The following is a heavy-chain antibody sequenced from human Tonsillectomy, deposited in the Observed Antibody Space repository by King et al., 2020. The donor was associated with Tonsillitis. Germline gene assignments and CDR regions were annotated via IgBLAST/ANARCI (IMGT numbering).Heavy chain of an antibody. J-gene: IGHJ6*03. D-gene: IGHD3-3*01. CDR3: ASGVPSPPFYHYYMDV. CDR2: IIPIFGTA. V-gene: IGHV1-69*01. CDR1: GGTFSSYA. Sequence: QLVKSGAEVRKPGSSVKVSCKASGGTFSSYAISWVRQAPGQGLEWMGGIIPIFGTANYAQKFQGRVTITADESTRTAYMELSSLRSEDTAVYYCASGVPSPPFYHYYMDVWGKGTTVTVSS.